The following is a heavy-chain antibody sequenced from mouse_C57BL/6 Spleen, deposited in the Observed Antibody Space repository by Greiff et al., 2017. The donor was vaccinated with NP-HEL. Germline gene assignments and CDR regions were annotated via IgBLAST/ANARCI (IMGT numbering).Heavy chain of an antibody. D-gene: IGHD2-4*01. CDR3: ARCDYDEAWFAY. V-gene: IGHV2-2*01. Sequence: QVQLQQSGPGLVQPSQSLSITCTVSGFSLTSYGVHWVRQSPGKGLEWLGVIWSGGSTDYNAAFISRLSISKDNSKSQVFFKMNSLQDDDTAIYYCARCDYDEAWFAYWGQGTLVTVSA. CDR2: IWSGGST. J-gene: IGHJ3*01. CDR1: GFSLTSYG.